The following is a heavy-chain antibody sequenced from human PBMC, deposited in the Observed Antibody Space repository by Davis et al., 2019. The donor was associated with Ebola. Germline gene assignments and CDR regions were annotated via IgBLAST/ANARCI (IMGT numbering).Heavy chain of an antibody. D-gene: IGHD2-15*01. CDR3: VRDGCPGGSCYCGDY. Sequence: PSETLSLTCTVSGGSISSHYWSWIRQPAGKGLERIGRIYTSGRTNYNPSLKSRVTMSVDTSKNQFSLRLSSVTAADTAVYYCVRDGCPGGSCYCGDYWGQGTLVTVSS. J-gene: IGHJ4*02. V-gene: IGHV4-4*07. CDR1: GGSISSHY. CDR2: IYTSGRT.